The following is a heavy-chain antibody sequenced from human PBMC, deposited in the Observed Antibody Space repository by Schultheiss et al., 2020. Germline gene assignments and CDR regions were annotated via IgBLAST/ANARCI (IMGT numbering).Heavy chain of an antibody. CDR2: ISGSGGST. J-gene: IGHJ6*03. CDR3: TTVSRCSSTSCYGGYYYYMDV. V-gene: IGHV3-23*01. Sequence: GGSLRLSCAASGFTVSSNYMSWVRQAPGKGLEWVSAISGSGGSTYYADSVKGRFTISRDNSKNTLYLQMNSLKTEDTAVYYCTTVSRCSSTSCYGGYYYYMDVWGKGATVTVAS. D-gene: IGHD2-2*01. CDR1: GFTVSSNY.